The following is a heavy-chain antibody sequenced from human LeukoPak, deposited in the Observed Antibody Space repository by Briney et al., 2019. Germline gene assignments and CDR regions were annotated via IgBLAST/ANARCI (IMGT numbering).Heavy chain of an antibody. D-gene: IGHD3-9*01. CDR2: ISSSSRTL. CDR3: ARDLSSYDILTGPPR. V-gene: IGHV3-48*04. J-gene: IGHJ4*02. CDR1: GFTFSSSS. Sequence: PGGSLRLSCAASGFTFSSSSMNWVRQAPGKGLEWVSYISSSSRTLYYADSVQGRFTISRDNAKNSLYLQMNSLRAEDTAVYYCARDLSSYDILTGPPRWGQGTLVTVSS.